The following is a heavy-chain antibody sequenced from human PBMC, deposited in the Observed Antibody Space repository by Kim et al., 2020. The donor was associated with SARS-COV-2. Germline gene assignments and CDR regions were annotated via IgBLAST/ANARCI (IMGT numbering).Heavy chain of an antibody. J-gene: IGHJ6*02. Sequence: KGRLTISRDNAKNSLYLQMNSLRAEDTAVYYCARDRAVTTFYYYYYGMDVWGQGTTVTVSS. CDR3: ARDRAVTTFYYYYYGMDV. D-gene: IGHD4-17*01. V-gene: IGHV3-11*06.